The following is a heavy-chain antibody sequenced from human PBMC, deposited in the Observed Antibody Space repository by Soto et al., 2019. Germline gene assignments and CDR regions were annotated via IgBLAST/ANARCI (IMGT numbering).Heavy chain of an antibody. CDR2: IKSKTDGGTT. Sequence: GGSLRLSCAASGFTFSNAWMNWVRQAPGKGLEWVGRIKSKTDGGTTDYAAPVKGRFTISRDDSKNTLYLQMNSLKTEDTAVYYCTTDLYHSGSGSYYENYYGMDVWGQGTTVTVSS. CDR1: GFTFSNAW. D-gene: IGHD3-10*01. V-gene: IGHV3-15*07. J-gene: IGHJ6*02. CDR3: TTDLYHSGSGSYYENYYGMDV.